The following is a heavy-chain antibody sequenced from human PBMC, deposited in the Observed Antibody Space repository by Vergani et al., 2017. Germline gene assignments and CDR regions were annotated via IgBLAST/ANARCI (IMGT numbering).Heavy chain of an antibody. CDR1: GGSISSYY. V-gene: IGHV4-59*01. J-gene: IGHJ6*03. D-gene: IGHD3-10*01. CDR2: IYYSGST. CDR3: AREARITMVRESYYYYDYMDV. Sequence: QVQLQESGPGLVKPSETLSLTCTISGGSISSYYWSWIRQPPGKGLEWIGYIYYSGSTNYNPSLKSRVTISVDTSKNQFSLKLSSVTAADTAVYYCAREARITMVRESYYYYDYMDVWGKGTTVTVSS.